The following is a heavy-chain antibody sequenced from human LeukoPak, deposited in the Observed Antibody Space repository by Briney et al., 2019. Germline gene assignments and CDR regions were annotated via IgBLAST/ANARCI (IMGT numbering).Heavy chain of an antibody. CDR2: INQDGSES. D-gene: IGHD2-2*01. J-gene: IGHJ4*02. CDR3: VSRDCPADACFASSFNCFDH. CDR1: GLTFGRYW. Sequence: AGGSLRLSCAASGLTFGRYWLTWVRQAPGQGLEWVANINQDGSESNYVDSVKGRFTISRDNAKSSLYLQMDSLKDEDTAVYHCVSRDCPADACFASSFNCFDHWGQGSLVTVSS. V-gene: IGHV3-7*03.